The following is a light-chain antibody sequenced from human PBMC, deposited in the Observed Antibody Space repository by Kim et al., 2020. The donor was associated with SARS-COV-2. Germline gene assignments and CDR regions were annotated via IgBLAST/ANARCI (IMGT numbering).Light chain of an antibody. CDR2: RNN. V-gene: IGLV1-47*01. J-gene: IGLJ2*01. Sequence: GQRVTISCSGSTSNIGTNYVFWYEQLPGTAPKPLISRNNQRPSGVPARFSASKSGTTASLAISGLRSEDEADYYCASWDASLRGVVFGGGTQLTVL. CDR3: ASWDASLRGVV. CDR1: TSNIGTNY.